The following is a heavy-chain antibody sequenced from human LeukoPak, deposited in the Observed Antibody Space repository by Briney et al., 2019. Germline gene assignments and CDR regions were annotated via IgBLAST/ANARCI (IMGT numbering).Heavy chain of an antibody. J-gene: IGHJ4*02. CDR1: GGSFSGYY. V-gene: IGHV4-34*01. Sequence: SETLSLTCAVYGGSFSGYYWSWIRQPPGKGLEWIGEINHSGSTNYNPSLKSRVTISVDTSKNQFSLKLSSVTAADTAVYYCARLRAPALDYWGQGTLVTVSS. CDR2: INHSGST. CDR3: ARLRAPALDY.